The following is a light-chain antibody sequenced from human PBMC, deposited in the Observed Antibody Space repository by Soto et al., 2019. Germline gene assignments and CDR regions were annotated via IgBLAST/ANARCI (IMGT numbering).Light chain of an antibody. V-gene: IGKV1-39*01. Sequence: DVQMTQSPSSLSASVGDRVTITCRASQSISDYLNWYQQKPGKAPKLLIYAASSLQSGVPSRFXGSGSGTDFTLTISSLHPEDFATYYCQQSYSTPPLTFGGGTKVEIK. CDR3: QQSYSTPPLT. CDR1: QSISDY. CDR2: AAS. J-gene: IGKJ4*01.